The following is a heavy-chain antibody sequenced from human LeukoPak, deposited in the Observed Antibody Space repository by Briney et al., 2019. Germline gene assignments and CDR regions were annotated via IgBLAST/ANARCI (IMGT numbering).Heavy chain of an antibody. D-gene: IGHD3-10*01. CDR1: GGSISSDY. Sequence: SETLSLTXTVSGGSISSDYWSWIGQPPGRGLEWIGYIYYSGSTNYNPSLKSRVTISVDTSRNQFSLKLSSVTAADTAVYYCARETYYYGSGSYSPDYWGQGTLVTVSS. J-gene: IGHJ4*02. V-gene: IGHV4-59*01. CDR3: ARETYYYGSGSYSPDY. CDR2: IYYSGST.